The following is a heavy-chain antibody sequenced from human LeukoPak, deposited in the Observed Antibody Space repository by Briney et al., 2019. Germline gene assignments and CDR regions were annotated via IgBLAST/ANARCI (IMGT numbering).Heavy chain of an antibody. CDR3: ARDFDFWSGYIV. J-gene: IGHJ4*02. Sequence: PGGSLRLSCAASGFSFSSYSMNWVRQAPGKGLEWVSHISTTSSPTYYADSVKGRFAMSRDNAMNSVYLQMNSLRAEDTAVYYCARDFDFWSGYIVWGQGTLVTVSS. CDR1: GFSFSSYS. CDR2: ISTTSSPT. V-gene: IGHV3-48*04. D-gene: IGHD3-3*01.